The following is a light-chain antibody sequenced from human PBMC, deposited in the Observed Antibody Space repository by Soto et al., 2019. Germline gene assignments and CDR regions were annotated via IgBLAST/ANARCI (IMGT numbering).Light chain of an antibody. CDR3: QSFDSSLTGLI. J-gene: IGLJ2*01. CDR1: NSNIGAGSG. CDR2: ANT. Sequence: QSALTQPPSVSGAPGQRVTISCTGNNSNIGAGSGVNWYQQFPNRAPKLLIYANTHRPSGVPDRFSGSTSATSASLAITGLQTQDEADYYCQSFDSSLTGLIFGRGTKLTVL. V-gene: IGLV1-40*01.